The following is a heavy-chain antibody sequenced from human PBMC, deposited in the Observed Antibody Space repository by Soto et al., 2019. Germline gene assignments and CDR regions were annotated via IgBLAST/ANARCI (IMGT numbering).Heavy chain of an antibody. CDR3: ARAIPSSYYGMDV. Sequence: SQTLSLTCAVSGGSISSSNWWSWVRQPPGKGLEWIGEIYHSGSTNYNPSLKGRVTISVDKSKNQFSLKLSSVTAADTAVYYCARAIPSSYYGMDVWGQGTTVTVSS. CDR1: GGSISSSNW. J-gene: IGHJ6*02. CDR2: IYHSGST. D-gene: IGHD2-21*01. V-gene: IGHV4-4*02.